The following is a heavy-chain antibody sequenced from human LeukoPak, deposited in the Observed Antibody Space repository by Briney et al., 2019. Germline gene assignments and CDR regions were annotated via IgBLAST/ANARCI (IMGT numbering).Heavy chain of an antibody. J-gene: IGHJ4*02. CDR1: GFTFNTYP. CDR2: IQVDGRKT. Sequence: GGSLTLSCAASGFTFNTYPMHWVRQAPGKGLEWVALIQVDGRKTNYADSVRGRFTISRDNSRSTVFLQMTSLKPDDTASYYGATRTILLVVVISPVGYWGQGAMVNV. D-gene: IGHD3-22*01. CDR3: ATRTILLVVVISPVGY. V-gene: IGHV3-30*02.